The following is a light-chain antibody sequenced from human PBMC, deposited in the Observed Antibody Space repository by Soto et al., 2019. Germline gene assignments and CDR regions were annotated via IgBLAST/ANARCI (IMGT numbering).Light chain of an antibody. V-gene: IGLV1-44*01. J-gene: IGLJ2*01. CDR3: ASWDDSLNALL. CDR2: SND. Sequence: QSVLTQPPSASATPGQRVTISCSGSSFNIGTDSVTWYQQLPGTAPKLLIYSNDQRPAGVPARYSGSKSGTSACLGISGLQSGDEADYYCASWDDSLNALLFGGGTKLTVL. CDR1: SFNIGTDS.